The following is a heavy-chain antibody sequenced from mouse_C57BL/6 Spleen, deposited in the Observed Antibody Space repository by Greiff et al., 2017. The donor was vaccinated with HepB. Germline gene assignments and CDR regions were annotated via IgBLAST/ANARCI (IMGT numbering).Heavy chain of an antibody. CDR1: GYTFTSYW. CDR3: ARGDPMVTPFAY. CDR2: IHPNSGST. V-gene: IGHV1-64*01. Sequence: QVQLQQPGAELVKPGASVKLSCKASGYTFTSYWMHWVKQRPGQGLEWIGMIHPNSGSTNYNEKFKSKATLTVDKSSSTAYMQLSSLTSEDSAVYYCARGDPMVTPFAYWGQGTLVTVSA. D-gene: IGHD2-2*01. J-gene: IGHJ3*01.